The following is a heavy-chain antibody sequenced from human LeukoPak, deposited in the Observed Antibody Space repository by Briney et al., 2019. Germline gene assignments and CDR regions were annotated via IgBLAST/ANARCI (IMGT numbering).Heavy chain of an antibody. CDR3: AKDQNDAFDI. J-gene: IGHJ3*02. CDR2: ISYDGSNK. CDR1: GFTFSSYG. Sequence: GRSLRLSCAASGFTFSSYGMHWVRQAPGKGLEWVAAISYDGSNKYYADSVKGRFTISRDNSKNTLYLQMNSLRAEDTAVYYCAKDQNDAFDIWGQGTMVTVSS. V-gene: IGHV3-30*18.